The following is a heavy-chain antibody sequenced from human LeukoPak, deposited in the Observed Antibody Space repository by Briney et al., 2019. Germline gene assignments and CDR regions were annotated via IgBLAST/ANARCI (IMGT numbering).Heavy chain of an antibody. J-gene: IGHJ3*02. Sequence: GGSLRLSCAASGFTFSGYEMNWVRQAPGKGLEWVSYISISGTTMLYAESVKGRFTISRDNSRTSLYLQMSSLRAEDTAVYYCARGGSSGYHYNAFDIWGLGTMVTVSS. D-gene: IGHD3-22*01. CDR3: ARGGSSGYHYNAFDI. CDR2: ISISGTTM. V-gene: IGHV3-48*03. CDR1: GFTFSGYE.